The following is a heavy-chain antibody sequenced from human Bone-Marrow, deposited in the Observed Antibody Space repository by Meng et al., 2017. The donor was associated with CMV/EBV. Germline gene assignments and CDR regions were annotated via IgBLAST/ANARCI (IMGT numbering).Heavy chain of an antibody. CDR3: ARDWGLRLVPLYFDY. Sequence: QVQLVQSGAEVXXXXXSVKVSXXXSGYNFTGYYMHWVRQAPGQGLEWMGWINPNSGGTNYAQKFQGRVTMTRDTSISTAYMELSRLRSDDTAVYYCARDWGLRLVPLYFDYWGQGTLVTVSS. V-gene: IGHV1-2*02. CDR2: INPNSGGT. D-gene: IGHD4-17*01. CDR1: GYNFTGYY. J-gene: IGHJ4*02.